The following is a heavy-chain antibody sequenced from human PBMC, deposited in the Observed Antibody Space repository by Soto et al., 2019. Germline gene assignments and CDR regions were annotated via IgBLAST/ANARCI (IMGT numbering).Heavy chain of an antibody. CDR3: ARGDGTASGTDW. J-gene: IGHJ4*02. CDR2: IYYSGST. CDR1: GGSISSYY. Sequence: SETLSLTCTVSGGSISSYYWSWIRQPPGKGLEWIGYIYYSGSTNYNPSLKSRVTISVDTSKNQFSLKLSSVTAADTAVYYCARGDGTASGTDWWGQGTLVTVSS. V-gene: IGHV4-59*08. D-gene: IGHD6-13*01.